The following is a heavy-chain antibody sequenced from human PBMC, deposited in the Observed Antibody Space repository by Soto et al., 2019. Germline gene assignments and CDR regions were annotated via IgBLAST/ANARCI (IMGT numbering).Heavy chain of an antibody. CDR1: GYTFTSHD. Sequence: QVQLVQSGAEVRTPGASVKVSCKASGYTFTSHDINWVRQATGQGPEWMGWMNPDSGNTGYVQKFQGRVTMTRNTAISTAYTELSILRSEDTAVYYCAISVGGSNVNFDYWGQGTQVTVSS. D-gene: IGHD3-10*01. CDR2: MNPDSGNT. V-gene: IGHV1-8*01. CDR3: AISVGGSNVNFDY. J-gene: IGHJ4*02.